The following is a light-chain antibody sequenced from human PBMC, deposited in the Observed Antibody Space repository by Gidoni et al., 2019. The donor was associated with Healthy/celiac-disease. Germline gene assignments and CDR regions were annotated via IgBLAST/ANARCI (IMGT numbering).Light chain of an antibody. Sequence: EIVLTQSPATLSLSPGERATLSCRASQSVSSYLAWYQQKPGQAHRLLIYDASNRATGIPARFNGSGSGTDFTLTISSLEPEDFAVYYCQQRSNWLTFGGGTKVEIK. V-gene: IGKV3-11*01. CDR3: QQRSNWLT. CDR2: DAS. CDR1: QSVSSY. J-gene: IGKJ4*01.